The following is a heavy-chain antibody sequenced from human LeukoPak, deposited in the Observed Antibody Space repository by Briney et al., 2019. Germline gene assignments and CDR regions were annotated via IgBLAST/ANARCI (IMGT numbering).Heavy chain of an antibody. CDR1: GYRFTSYW. CDR2: IYPGDSDT. Sequence: GESLKISCKGSGYRFTSYWIAWVREMPGKGLEWMWIIYPGDSDTRYSPSFQGQVTISADTSISTAYLQWSSLKASDTAMYYCARVLIRGDEIDYWGQGTLVTVSS. CDR3: ARVLIRGDEIDY. J-gene: IGHJ4*02. D-gene: IGHD2-21*01. V-gene: IGHV5-51*01.